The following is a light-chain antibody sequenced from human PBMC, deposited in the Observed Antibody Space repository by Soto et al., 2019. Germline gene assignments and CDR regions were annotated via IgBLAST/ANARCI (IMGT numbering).Light chain of an antibody. CDR2: END. CDR3: GTWYSSLREEV. J-gene: IGLJ2*01. Sequence: QSVLTQPPSVSAAPGQKVTISCPGSSSNIENNYVSWYQQLPGTAPQVLIYENDKRPSGIPDRFSASRSGTSATLGITGPQTGDEAEYYCGTWYSSLREEVFGGGTKLTVL. CDR1: SSNIENNY. V-gene: IGLV1-51*02.